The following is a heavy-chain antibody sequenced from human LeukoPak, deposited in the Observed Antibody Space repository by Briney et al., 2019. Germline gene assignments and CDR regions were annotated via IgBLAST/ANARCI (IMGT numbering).Heavy chain of an antibody. CDR2: VIPIFGTA. CDR3: ARAHMTTVNYYYYMDV. J-gene: IGHJ6*03. Sequence: KGSPKASRGTLCSYSSSPGPHAPRERGGGVGGVIPIFGTANYAQKFQGRVTITTDESTSTAYMELSSLRSEDTAVYYCARAHMTTVNYYYYMDVWGKGTTVTVSS. D-gene: IGHD4-17*01. CDR1: RGTLCSYS. V-gene: IGHV1-69*05.